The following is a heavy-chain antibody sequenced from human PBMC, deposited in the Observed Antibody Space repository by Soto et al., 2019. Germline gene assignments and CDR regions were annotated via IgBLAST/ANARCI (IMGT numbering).Heavy chain of an antibody. Sequence: VGSLRISCAASGFTFSSYAMSWVRQAPGKGLEWVSAISGSGGSTYYADSVKGRFTISRDNSKNTLYLQMNSLRAEDTAVYYCAKDLGHESSGWGQGTQVTVSS. CDR3: AKDLGHESSG. CDR2: ISGSGGST. J-gene: IGHJ4*02. V-gene: IGHV3-23*01. D-gene: IGHD3-10*01. CDR1: GFTFSSYA.